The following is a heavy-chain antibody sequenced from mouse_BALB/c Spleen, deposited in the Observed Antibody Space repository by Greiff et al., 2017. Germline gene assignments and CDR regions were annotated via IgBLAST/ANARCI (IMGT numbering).Heavy chain of an antibody. D-gene: IGHD1-2*01. Sequence: VHLVESGPELVKPGASVRISCKASGYTFTSYYIHWVKQRPGQGLEWIGWIYPGNVNTKYNEKFKGKATLTADKSSCTAYMQLSSLTSEDSAVYFCARGTTAYAMDYWGQGTSVTVSS. J-gene: IGHJ4*01. CDR2: IYPGNVNT. CDR1: GYTFTSYY. V-gene: IGHV1S56*01. CDR3: ARGTTAYAMDY.